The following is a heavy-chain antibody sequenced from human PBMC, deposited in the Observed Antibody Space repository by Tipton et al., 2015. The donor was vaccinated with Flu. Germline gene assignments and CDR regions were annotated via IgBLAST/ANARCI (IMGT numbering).Heavy chain of an antibody. V-gene: IGHV4-4*07. CDR1: GGSISSYY. CDR3: ARLAYSYDIRGYYFDS. J-gene: IGHJ4*02. CDR2: ILTGGST. Sequence: TLSLTCSVSGGSISSYYWSWIRQPAGKGQEWIGRILTGGSTNYNPSLKSRVTMSVDTSKNQFSLKLSSVTAADTAVYYCARLAYSYDIRGYYFDSWGQGTLVTVSS. D-gene: IGHD5-18*01.